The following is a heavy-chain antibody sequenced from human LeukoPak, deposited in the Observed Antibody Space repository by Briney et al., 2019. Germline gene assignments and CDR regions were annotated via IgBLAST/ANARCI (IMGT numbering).Heavy chain of an antibody. CDR1: GYTFTKYY. Sequence: ASVKVSCKASGYTFTKYYIHWVRQAPGHGLKWMGVINPSGGSTSYAQKFQGRVTMTRDTYTSTVYMELSSLRSEDTAVYYCARRGSSGWYHFDLWGRGTLVTVSS. V-gene: IGHV1-46*01. D-gene: IGHD6-19*01. J-gene: IGHJ2*01. CDR3: ARRGSSGWYHFDL. CDR2: INPSGGST.